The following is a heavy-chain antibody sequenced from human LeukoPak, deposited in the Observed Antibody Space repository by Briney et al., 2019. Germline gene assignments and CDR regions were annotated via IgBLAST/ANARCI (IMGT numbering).Heavy chain of an antibody. Sequence: GGSLRLSCKASGSTFSSYAMNWVRQAPGKGLEWVSAIGSGGSTDYADSVQGRFTISRDNSKSTLYLQMNSLRAEDTAVYYCAKGFLGGTDQYFDSWGQGTLVTVSS. CDR3: AKGFLGGTDQYFDS. D-gene: IGHD6-19*01. V-gene: IGHV3-23*01. J-gene: IGHJ4*02. CDR1: GSTFSSYA. CDR2: IGSGGST.